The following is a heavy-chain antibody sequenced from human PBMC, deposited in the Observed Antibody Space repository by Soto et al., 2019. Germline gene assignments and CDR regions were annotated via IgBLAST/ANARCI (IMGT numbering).Heavy chain of an antibody. V-gene: IGHV3-23*01. CDR1: GFTFSSNA. Sequence: EVQLLESGGGLVQPGGSLRLSCAASGFTFSSNAMSWVRQAPGKGLEWVSAISGTTDNTYYADSVKGRFTISRDNSKNTQYLQKNSLRAEDTALYYCARSLRGVIIDFDSWGQGTLVTVAS. J-gene: IGHJ4*02. D-gene: IGHD3-10*01. CDR2: ISGTTDNT. CDR3: ARSLRGVIIDFDS.